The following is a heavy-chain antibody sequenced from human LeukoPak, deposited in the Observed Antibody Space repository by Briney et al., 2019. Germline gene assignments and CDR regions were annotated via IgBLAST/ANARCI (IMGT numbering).Heavy chain of an antibody. CDR2: ISSSSSYI. J-gene: IGHJ6*03. CDR3: ARDKKEADSSGWRTHYYYYYMDV. V-gene: IGHV3-21*01. CDR1: GFTFSSYS. D-gene: IGHD6-19*01. Sequence: GGSLRLSCAASGFTFSSYSMNWVRQAPGQGLELVSSISSSSSYIYYADSVKGRFTISRDNAKNSLYLQMNSLRAEDTAVYYCARDKKEADSSGWRTHYYYYYMDVWGKGTTVTVSS.